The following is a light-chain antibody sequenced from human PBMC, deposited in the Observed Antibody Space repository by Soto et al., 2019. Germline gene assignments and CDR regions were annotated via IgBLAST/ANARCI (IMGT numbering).Light chain of an antibody. CDR1: SSDVGGYNY. Sequence: QSALAQPASVSGSPGQSITISCTGTSSDVGGYNYVSWYQQYPDKAPKLMIFEVSNRPSGVSDRFSGSKSGNTASLTISGLRAEDEADYYCSSYAGSNTPLYVFGTGTKVTVL. CDR3: SSYAGSNTPLYV. CDR2: EVS. V-gene: IGLV2-14*01. J-gene: IGLJ1*01.